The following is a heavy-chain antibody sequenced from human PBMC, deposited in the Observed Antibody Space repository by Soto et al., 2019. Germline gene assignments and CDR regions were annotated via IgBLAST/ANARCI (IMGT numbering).Heavy chain of an antibody. Sequence: ASVKVSCKASGYSFTDYYMHWVRQAPGQGLEWMGWINPYRGATNYAQKFQGRVTMTRDTSISTAYMELSRLRSDDTAVYWCAREHVRPRTGAMDVWGQGTTVTVSS. CDR3: AREHVRPRTGAMDV. J-gene: IGHJ6*02. D-gene: IGHD1-1*01. V-gene: IGHV1-2*02. CDR2: INPYRGAT. CDR1: GYSFTDYY.